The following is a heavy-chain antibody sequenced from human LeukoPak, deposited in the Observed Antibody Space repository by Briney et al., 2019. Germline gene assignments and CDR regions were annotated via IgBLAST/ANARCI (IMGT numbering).Heavy chain of an antibody. CDR2: ISGSGGST. D-gene: IGHD3-22*01. V-gene: IGHV3-23*01. CDR3: AKDRTRYYYDSSGLDAFDI. J-gene: IGHJ3*02. Sequence: PGGSLRLSCAASGFTFSSYAMHWVRQAPGKGLEWVSAISGSGGSTYYADSVKGRFTISRDNSKNTLYLQMNSLRAEDTAVYYCAKDRTRYYYDSSGLDAFDIWGQGTMVTVSS. CDR1: GFTFSSYA.